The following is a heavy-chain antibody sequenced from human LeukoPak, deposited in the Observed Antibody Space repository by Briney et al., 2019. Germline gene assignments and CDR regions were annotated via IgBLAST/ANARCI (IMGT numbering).Heavy chain of an antibody. Sequence: GGSLILSCAASGFTFSSYWMHWVRQAPGKEPVWVSRINNDGSGTTYADSVKGRFTISRDDAKNTLYLQMNSLRAEDTAVYYCVRGGESTWSWGQGTLVTVSS. CDR2: INNDGSGT. CDR1: GFTFSSYW. D-gene: IGHD2-15*01. V-gene: IGHV3-74*01. J-gene: IGHJ5*02. CDR3: VRGGESTWS.